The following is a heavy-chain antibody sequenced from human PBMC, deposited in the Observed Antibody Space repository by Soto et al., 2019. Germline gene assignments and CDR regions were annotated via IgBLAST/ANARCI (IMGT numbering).Heavy chain of an antibody. CDR3: ARARDVRGASRYYTDV. V-gene: IGHV1-8*01. CDR2: MNPNSGNT. Sequence: ASVKVSCKASGYTFTSYDINWVRQATGQGLEWMGWMNPNSGNTGYAQKFQGRVTMTRNTSISTAYMELSSLRSEDTAVYYRARARDVRGASRYYTDVWGKGTTVTVSS. J-gene: IGHJ6*03. D-gene: IGHD3-10*01. CDR1: GYTFTSYD.